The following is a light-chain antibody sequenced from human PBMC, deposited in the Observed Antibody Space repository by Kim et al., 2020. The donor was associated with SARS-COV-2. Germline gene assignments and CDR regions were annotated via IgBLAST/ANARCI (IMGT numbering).Light chain of an antibody. Sequence: GQAVTISCPGISSDVGDHNYVSWYQQHPRKAPRVMIYEVSKRPSGAPDRFSGSKSGNMASLTVSGLQAEDEADYYCSSYIGSNNFVFGTGTKVTVL. CDR3: SSYIGSNNFV. CDR2: EVS. J-gene: IGLJ1*01. CDR1: SSDVGDHNY. V-gene: IGLV2-8*01.